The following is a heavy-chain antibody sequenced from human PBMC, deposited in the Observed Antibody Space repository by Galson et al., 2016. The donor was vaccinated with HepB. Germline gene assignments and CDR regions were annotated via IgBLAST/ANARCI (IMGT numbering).Heavy chain of an antibody. CDR3: ARIGGYTYGYSAFDI. D-gene: IGHD5-18*01. Sequence: PALVTPTQTLTLTCTFSGFSLSTGGMCVSWIRQPPGKALEWLALIDWEDETYYTTSLKTRLTISKDTSKNQVVLTMTNMDPVDTTTYYCARIGGYTYGYSAFDIWAQGTMVTVSS. CDR1: GFSLSTGGMC. V-gene: IGHV2-70*01. J-gene: IGHJ3*02. CDR2: IDWEDET.